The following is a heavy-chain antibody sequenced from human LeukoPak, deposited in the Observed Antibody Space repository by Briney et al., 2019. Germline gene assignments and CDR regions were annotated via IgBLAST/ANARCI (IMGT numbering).Heavy chain of an antibody. CDR1: GFTFSSYA. V-gene: IGHV3-30-3*01. Sequence: PGRSLRLSCAASGFTFSSYAMHWVRQAPGKGLEWVAVISYDGSNKYYADSVKGRFTISRDNSKNTLYLQMNSLRAEDTAVYYCARGTKVEMATKNDYWGQGTLVTVSS. J-gene: IGHJ4*02. CDR3: ARGTKVEMATKNDY. D-gene: IGHD5-24*01. CDR2: ISYDGSNK.